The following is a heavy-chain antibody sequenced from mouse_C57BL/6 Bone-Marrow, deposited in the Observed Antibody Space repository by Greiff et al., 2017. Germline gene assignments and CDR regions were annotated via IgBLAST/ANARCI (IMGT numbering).Heavy chain of an antibody. D-gene: IGHD2-4*01. CDR2: ISSGSSTI. CDR1: GFTFSDYG. CDR3: ARLTWDYDDWYFDV. V-gene: IGHV5-17*01. Sequence: EVQRVESGGGLVKPGGSLKLSCAASGFTFSDYGMHWVRQAPEKGLEWVAYISSGSSTIYYADTVKGRFTISRDNAKNTLFLQMTSLRSEDTAMYYCARLTWDYDDWYFDVWGTGTTVTVSS. J-gene: IGHJ1*03.